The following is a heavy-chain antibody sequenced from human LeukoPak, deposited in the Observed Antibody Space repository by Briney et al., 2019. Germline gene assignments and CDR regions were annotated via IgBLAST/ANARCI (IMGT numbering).Heavy chain of an antibody. CDR1: GGSFSGYY. V-gene: IGHV4-34*01. CDR2: INHSGST. D-gene: IGHD1-26*01. J-gene: IGHJ4*02. CDR3: ARGSRGGSSY. Sequence: SETLSLTCAVYGGSFSGYYWSWIRQPPGKGLEWIGEINHSGSTNYNPSLKSRVTISVDTSKNQFSLKLSSVTAADTAVYYCARGSRGGSSYWGQGTLVTVSS.